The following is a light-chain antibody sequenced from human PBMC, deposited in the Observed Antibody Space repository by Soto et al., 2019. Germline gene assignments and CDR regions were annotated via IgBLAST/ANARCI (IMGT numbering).Light chain of an antibody. CDR1: SSDVGAYNY. J-gene: IGLJ2*01. V-gene: IGLV2-14*03. CDR2: EVS. Sequence: QSALTQPASVSGSPGQSITISCTGTSSDVGAYNYVSWYQQHPGKAPKLIIYEVSDRPSGVSNRFSGSKSGNTASLTISGLQAEDEADYYCSSYTTSTSFILFGGGTKLTVL. CDR3: SSYTTSTSFIL.